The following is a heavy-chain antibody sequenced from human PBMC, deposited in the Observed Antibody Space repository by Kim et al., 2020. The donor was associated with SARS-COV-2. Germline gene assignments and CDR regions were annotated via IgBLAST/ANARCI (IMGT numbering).Heavy chain of an antibody. CDR3: ARDTRDYYGMDV. J-gene: IGHJ6*02. CDR1: GFTFSSYG. CDR2: IWYYGSNK. V-gene: IGHV3-33*01. Sequence: GGSLRLSCAASGFTFSSYGMHWVRQAPGKGLEWVAVIWYYGSNKYYADSVKGRFTISRDNSKNTLYLQMNSLRAGDTAVYYCARDTRDYYGMDVWGQGTT.